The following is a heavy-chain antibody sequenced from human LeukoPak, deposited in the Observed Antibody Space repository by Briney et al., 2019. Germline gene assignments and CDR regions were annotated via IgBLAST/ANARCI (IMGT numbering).Heavy chain of an antibody. CDR1: GFTFSNHV. J-gene: IGHJ4*02. V-gene: IGHV3-23*01. Sequence: GGSLRLSCAASGFTFSNHVMSWVRQAPGKGLEWVSGISGSGGSIYYADSVKGRFTISRDSSKNTLNLQMNSLRAEDTAVYYCAKHGDTAMWLDYWGQGTLVTVSS. CDR2: ISGSGGSI. D-gene: IGHD5-18*01. CDR3: AKHGDTAMWLDY.